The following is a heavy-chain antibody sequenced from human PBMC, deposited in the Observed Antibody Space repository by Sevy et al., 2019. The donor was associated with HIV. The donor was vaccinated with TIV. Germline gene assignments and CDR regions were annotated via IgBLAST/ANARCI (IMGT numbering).Heavy chain of an antibody. J-gene: IGHJ4*02. D-gene: IGHD3-10*01. CDR1: QFNFDTYA. V-gene: IGHV3-33*01. CDR3: VTNMVHAGAYDSYFNF. Sequence: GGSLRLSCVASQFNFDTYAIHWVRQAPGKGLEWVAMIWYDGSSKDYAESVKGRFAISRDNSQNTAFLQMNSLRAEDTGVYYCVTNMVHAGAYDSYFNFWGQGSLVTVSS. CDR2: IWYDGSSK.